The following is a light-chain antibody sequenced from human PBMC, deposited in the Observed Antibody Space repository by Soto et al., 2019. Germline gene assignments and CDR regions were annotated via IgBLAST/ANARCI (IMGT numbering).Light chain of an antibody. CDR1: QSVSSY. CDR3: QQCDTSPWT. Sequence: EIALTQSPDTLSLSPGERATLSCRASQSVSSYLAWYQQKPGQAPRLLIYGASSRATGITDRFSGSGSGTDFTLAISRLEPGDSAVYFCQQCDTSPWTFGQGTKVEIK. J-gene: IGKJ1*01. V-gene: IGKV3-20*01. CDR2: GAS.